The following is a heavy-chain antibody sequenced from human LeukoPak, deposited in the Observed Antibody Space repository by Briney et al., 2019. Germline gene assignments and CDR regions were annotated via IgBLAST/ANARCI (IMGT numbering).Heavy chain of an antibody. CDR3: AKVATWTYFDS. CDR2: MDGSGKTT. J-gene: IGHJ4*02. Sequence: GGSLRLSCAASGYTFSSSAMSWVRQAPGKGLGWVSVMDGSGKTTYYADSVKGRFTISRDNSKNTLYLQLTSLRVEDTAVYYCAKVATWTYFDSWGQGTLVTVSS. CDR1: GYTFSSSA. D-gene: IGHD3/OR15-3a*01. V-gene: IGHV3-23*01.